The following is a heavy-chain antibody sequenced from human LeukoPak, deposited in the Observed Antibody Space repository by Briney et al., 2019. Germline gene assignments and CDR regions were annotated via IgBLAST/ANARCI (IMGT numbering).Heavy chain of an antibody. Sequence: SETLSLTCTVSGGSISSSSYYWGWIRQPPGQGLEWIGSIYYSGSTYYNPSLKSRVTISVDTSKNQFSLKLSSVTAADTAVYYCADDSSGYYAFDIWGQGTMVTVSS. CDR3: ADDSSGYYAFDI. D-gene: IGHD3-22*01. J-gene: IGHJ3*02. V-gene: IGHV4-39*01. CDR1: GGSISSSSYY. CDR2: IYYSGST.